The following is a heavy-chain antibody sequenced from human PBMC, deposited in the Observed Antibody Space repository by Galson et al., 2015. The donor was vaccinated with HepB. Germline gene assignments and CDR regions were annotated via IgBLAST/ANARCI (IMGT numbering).Heavy chain of an antibody. V-gene: IGHV3-48*01. J-gene: IGHJ6*02. D-gene: IGHD3-9*01. Sequence: SLRLSCAASGFIFSSYSMNWVRQAPGKGLEWVSYISSSSDTIFYADSVKGRFTISRDSSKNTLYLQMNSLRAEDTAVYYCAREPYDILTGNYGMDVWGQGTTVTVCS. CDR2: ISSSSDTI. CDR3: AREPYDILTGNYGMDV. CDR1: GFIFSSYS.